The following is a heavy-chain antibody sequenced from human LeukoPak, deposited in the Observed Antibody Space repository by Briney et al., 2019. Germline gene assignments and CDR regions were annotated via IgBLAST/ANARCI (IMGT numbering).Heavy chain of an antibody. J-gene: IGHJ5*02. CDR3: ARRVVKGYWFDP. Sequence: ASVKVSCKASGYTFINYYMHWVRQATGQGLEWMGWMNPNSGNTGYAQKFQGRVTMTRNTSISTAYMELSSLRSEDTAVYYCARRVVKGYWFDPWGQGTLVTVSS. V-gene: IGHV1-8*02. CDR2: MNPNSGNT. CDR1: GYTFINYY.